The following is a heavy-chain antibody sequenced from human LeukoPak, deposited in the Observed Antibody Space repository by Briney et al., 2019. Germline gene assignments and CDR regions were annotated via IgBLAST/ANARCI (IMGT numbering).Heavy chain of an antibody. CDR2: MNPSSGNT. J-gene: IGHJ6*02. Sequence: EASVKVSCKASGYTFTSYDINWVRQATGQGLEWLGWMNPSSGNTGYAQKIQGRVTMTRDTSISTAYMELSSLRSEDTAVYYCARVAYYYDSAGLYLNYFYGMDVWGQGTTVTVSS. CDR1: GYTFTSYD. V-gene: IGHV1-8*02. CDR3: ARVAYYYDSAGLYLNYFYGMDV. D-gene: IGHD3-22*01.